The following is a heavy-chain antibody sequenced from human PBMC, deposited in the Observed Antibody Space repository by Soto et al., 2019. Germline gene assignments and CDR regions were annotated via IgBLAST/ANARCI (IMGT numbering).Heavy chain of an antibody. D-gene: IGHD3-22*01. V-gene: IGHV4-34*01. CDR3: ARGPYYYDSSGSAAGYFDY. CDR2: INHSGST. Sequence: SETLSLTCAVYGGSFSGYYWSWIRQPPGKGLEWIGEINHSGSTNYNPSLKSRVTISVDTSKNQFSLKLSSVTAADTAVYYCARGPYYYDSSGSAAGYFDYWGQGTLVTVSS. J-gene: IGHJ4*02. CDR1: GGSFSGYY.